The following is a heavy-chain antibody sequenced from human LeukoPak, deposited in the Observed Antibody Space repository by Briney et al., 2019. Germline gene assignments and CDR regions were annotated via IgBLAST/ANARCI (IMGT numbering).Heavy chain of an antibody. CDR2: FDPEDGET. Sequence: ASVKVSCKASGYTFTSYGISWVRQAPGKGLEWMGGFDPEDGETIYAQKFQGRVTMTEDTSTDTAYMELSSLRSEDTAVYYCATNLVGATTFDYWGQGTLVTVSS. V-gene: IGHV1-24*01. J-gene: IGHJ4*02. D-gene: IGHD1-26*01. CDR1: GYTFTSYG. CDR3: ATNLVGATTFDY.